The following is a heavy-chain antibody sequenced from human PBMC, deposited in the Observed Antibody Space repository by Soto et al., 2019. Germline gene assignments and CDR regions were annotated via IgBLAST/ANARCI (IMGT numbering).Heavy chain of an antibody. Sequence: EVQLLESGGGLVQPGGSLRLSCAASGFTFSSYAMSWVRQAPGKGLEWVSGISASGGNTYYAHSVKGRVTISTDNSKTTLYMQLSSLGADDTAVYYCAKSPGERGYCDGDCYRFFGWLDPWGQGTLVTVSS. CDR3: AKSPGERGYCDGDCYRFFGWLDP. V-gene: IGHV3-23*01. CDR2: ISASGGNT. D-gene: IGHD2-21*02. CDR1: GFTFSSYA. J-gene: IGHJ5*02.